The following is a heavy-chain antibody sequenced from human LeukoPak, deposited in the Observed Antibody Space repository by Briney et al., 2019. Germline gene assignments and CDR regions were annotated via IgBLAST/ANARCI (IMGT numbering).Heavy chain of an antibody. CDR1: GFTFSDHY. V-gene: IGHV3-72*01. Sequence: PGGSLRLSRAASGFTFSDHYMDWVRQAPGKGLEWVGRIRNKENGYTTEYGASVKGRFTISRDDSHNSLYLQMNSLKTEDTGVYFCAREYYGGSYYIWHSDLWGRGTLVTVSS. J-gene: IGHJ2*01. D-gene: IGHD1-26*01. CDR2: IRNKENGYTT. CDR3: AREYYGGSYYIWHSDL.